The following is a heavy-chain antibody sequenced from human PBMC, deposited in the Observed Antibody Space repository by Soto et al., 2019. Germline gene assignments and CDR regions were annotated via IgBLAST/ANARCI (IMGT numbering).Heavy chain of an antibody. CDR2: IYYSGST. J-gene: IGHJ6*02. D-gene: IGHD3-22*01. Sequence: SETLSLTCTVSGGSISSGGYYWSWIRRHPGKGLEWIGYIYYSGSTYYNPSLKSRVTISVDTSKNQFSLKLSSVTAADTAVYYCARDGYYYDRYGMDVWGQGTTVTVSS. V-gene: IGHV4-31*03. CDR3: ARDGYYYDRYGMDV. CDR1: GGSISSGGYY.